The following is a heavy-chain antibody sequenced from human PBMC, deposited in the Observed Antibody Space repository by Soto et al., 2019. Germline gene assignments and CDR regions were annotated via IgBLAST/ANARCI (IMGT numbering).Heavy chain of an antibody. J-gene: IGHJ6*02. D-gene: IGHD1-1*01. CDR3: ARDHDWNASYYYGMDV. V-gene: IGHV4-59*01. CDR1: GGSISSYY. Sequence: SETLSLTCTVSGGSISSYYWSWIRQPPGKGLEWIGYIYYSGSTNYNPSLKSRVTISVDTSKNQFSLKLSSVTAADTAVYYCARDHDWNASYYYGMDVWGQGTTVTVSS. CDR2: IYYSGST.